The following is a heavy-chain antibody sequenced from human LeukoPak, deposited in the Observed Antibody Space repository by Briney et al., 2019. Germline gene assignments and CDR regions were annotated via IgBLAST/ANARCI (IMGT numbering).Heavy chain of an antibody. J-gene: IGHJ4*02. Sequence: SVKVSCKASGGTFSSYAIRWVRQAPGQGLEWMGRIIPIFGTANYAQKFQGRVTITTDESTSTAYMELSSLRSEDTAVYYCARAGGYSYGFDYWGQGTLVTVSS. CDR1: GGTFSSYA. D-gene: IGHD5-18*01. CDR3: ARAGGYSYGFDY. CDR2: IIPIFGTA. V-gene: IGHV1-69*05.